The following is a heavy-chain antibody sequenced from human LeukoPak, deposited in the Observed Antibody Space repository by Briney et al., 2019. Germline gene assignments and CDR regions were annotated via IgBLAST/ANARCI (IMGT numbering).Heavy chain of an antibody. CDR3: ASTLKYFDWLDLDY. D-gene: IGHD3-9*01. Sequence: SETLSLTCAVSGVSISSSNWWSWVRQPPGKGLEWIGEIYHSGSTNYNPSLKSRVTISVDKSKNQFSLKLSSVTAADTAVYYCASTLKYFDWLDLDYWGQGTLVTVSS. CDR1: GVSISSSNW. CDR2: IYHSGST. J-gene: IGHJ4*02. V-gene: IGHV4-4*02.